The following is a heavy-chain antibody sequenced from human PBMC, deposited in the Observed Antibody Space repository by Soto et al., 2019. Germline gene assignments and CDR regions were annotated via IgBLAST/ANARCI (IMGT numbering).Heavy chain of an antibody. CDR3: AGTKQWLAFDY. D-gene: IGHD6-19*01. V-gene: IGHV4-34*01. CDR2: IDYSGST. CDR1: GGSLSGYY. J-gene: IGHJ4*02. Sequence: PSETLSLTCAVYGGSLSGYYWNWIRHSPGKGLEWIGEIDYSGSTNYNPSLTSRVTISVDTSKNQFSLKLSSVTAADTAVYYCAGTKQWLAFDYWGQGTLVTVSS.